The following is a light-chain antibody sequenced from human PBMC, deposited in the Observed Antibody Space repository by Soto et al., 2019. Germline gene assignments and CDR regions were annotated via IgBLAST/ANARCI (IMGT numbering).Light chain of an antibody. V-gene: IGKV3-20*01. CDR1: QSVGNNY. CDR3: QHYGGSFI. Sequence: EIVLTQSPGTLSLSPGERATLYCRASQSVGNNYLAWYQQKPGQAPRLLIYGASTRATGIPARFSGSGSGTDFTLSISGLEPEDFAVYYCQHYGGSFIFGPGTKVDIK. CDR2: GAS. J-gene: IGKJ3*01.